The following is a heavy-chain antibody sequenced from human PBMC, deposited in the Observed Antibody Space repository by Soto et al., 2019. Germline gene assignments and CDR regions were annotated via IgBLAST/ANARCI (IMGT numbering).Heavy chain of an antibody. V-gene: IGHV1-3*01. J-gene: IGHJ4*02. CDR2: INVGNDNT. D-gene: IGHD2-21*01. CDR1: GYIFTDYG. CDR3: ARLGLLSGEGFDS. Sequence: QVHLVQSGAEVKKPGASVKVSCKASGYIFTDYGLQWVRQASGQRLEWIGWINVGNDNTKYSQKFQGRVTFSRDTSATTAYLELTSLTSEDTAVYYCARLGLLSGEGFDSWGQGTLGTVSS.